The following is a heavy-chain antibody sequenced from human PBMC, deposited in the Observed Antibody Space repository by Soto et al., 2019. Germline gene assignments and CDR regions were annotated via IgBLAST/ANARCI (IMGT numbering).Heavy chain of an antibody. CDR1: GYTFTSYW. Sequence: GESLKISCKGSGYTFTSYWIGWVRQMPGEGLEWMGVIYPSDSDIRYSPSFQGKVTISADKSITTAYLHMDSLRAEDTAVYYCAKDRDYPRDYFHYWGQGTLVTVS. CDR3: AKDRDYPRDYFHY. D-gene: IGHD3-10*01. J-gene: IGHJ4*02. V-gene: IGHV5-51*01. CDR2: IYPSDSDI.